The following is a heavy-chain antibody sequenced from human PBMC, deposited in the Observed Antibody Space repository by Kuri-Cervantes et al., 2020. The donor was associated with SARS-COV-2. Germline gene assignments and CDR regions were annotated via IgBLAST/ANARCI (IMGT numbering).Heavy chain of an antibody. D-gene: IGHD2-15*01. CDR3: AKLGGGILAPDI. V-gene: IGHV3-23*01. J-gene: IGHJ3*02. CDR2: ISGSGGST. Sequence: GGSLRLSCAASGFTFSTYWMHWVRQAPGEGLEWVSAISGSGGSTYYADSVKGRFTISRDNSKNTLYLQMNSLRAEDTAVYYCAKLGGGILAPDIWGRGTMVTVSS. CDR1: GFTFSTYW.